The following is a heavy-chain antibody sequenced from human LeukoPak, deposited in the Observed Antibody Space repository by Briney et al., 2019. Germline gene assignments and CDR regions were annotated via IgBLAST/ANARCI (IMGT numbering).Heavy chain of an antibody. CDR1: GFTFSSYS. Sequence: GGSLRLSCAASGFTFSSYSMNWVRQAPGKGLEWVSYISSSSSTVYYADSVKGRSTISRDNAKNSLYLQMNSLRDEDTAVYYCARDYYDSSGYYQTNFDYWGQGTLVTVSS. J-gene: IGHJ4*02. CDR2: ISSSSSTV. D-gene: IGHD3-22*01. V-gene: IGHV3-48*02. CDR3: ARDYYDSSGYYQTNFDY.